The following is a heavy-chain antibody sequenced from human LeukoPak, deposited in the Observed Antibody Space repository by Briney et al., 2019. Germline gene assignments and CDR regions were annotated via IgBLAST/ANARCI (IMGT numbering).Heavy chain of an antibody. Sequence: KPGGSLRLSCAASGFTFSDYYMSWIRQAPGKGLEWVSYISSSGSTIYYADSVKGRFTISRDNAKSSLYLQMNSLRAEDTAVYYCARDIVVVPAAPPDYMDVWGKGTTVTVSS. CDR3: ARDIVVVPAAPPDYMDV. V-gene: IGHV3-11*01. D-gene: IGHD2-2*01. CDR1: GFTFSDYY. J-gene: IGHJ6*03. CDR2: ISSSGSTI.